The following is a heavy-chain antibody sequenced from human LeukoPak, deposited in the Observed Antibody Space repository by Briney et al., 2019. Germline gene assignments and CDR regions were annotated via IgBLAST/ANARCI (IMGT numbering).Heavy chain of an antibody. V-gene: IGHV3-23*01. D-gene: IGHD3-22*01. CDR3: AKDGGTSGYPYDAFDI. Sequence: GGSLRLSCAASGFTFSSYAMSWVRQAPGKGLEWVSAISGSGGSTYYADSVKGRFTISRDNSKNTLYLQMNSLRAEDTAVYYCAKDGGTSGYPYDAFDIWGQGTMVTVSS. J-gene: IGHJ3*02. CDR1: GFTFSSYA. CDR2: ISGSGGST.